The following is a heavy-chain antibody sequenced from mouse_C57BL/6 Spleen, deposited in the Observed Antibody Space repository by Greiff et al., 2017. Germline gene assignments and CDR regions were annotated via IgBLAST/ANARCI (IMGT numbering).Heavy chain of an antibody. CDR3: ARRVTTVVAPSYAMDY. Sequence: VQLQQPGAELVRPGTSVKLSCKASGYTFTSYWMHWVKQRPGQGLEWIGVIDPSDSYTNYNQKFKGKATLTVDTSSSTAYMQLSSLTSEDSAVYYCARRVTTVVAPSYAMDYWGQGTSVTVSS. J-gene: IGHJ4*01. CDR2: IDPSDSYT. V-gene: IGHV1-59*01. D-gene: IGHD1-1*01. CDR1: GYTFTSYW.